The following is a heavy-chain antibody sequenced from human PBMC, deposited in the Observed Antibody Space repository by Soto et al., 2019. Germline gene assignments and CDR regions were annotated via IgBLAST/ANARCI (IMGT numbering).Heavy chain of an antibody. Sequence: QLQLQESGSGLVKPSQTLSLTCTVSGGSINSGYYSWTWIRQPPGKGLEWLGYIYHTGTTYYNTSLKSRVTISVDRSKNQFSLKLSSVTAADTAVDYCARGINYYDSSGDSWFDPWGQGTLVTVSS. J-gene: IGHJ5*02. CDR1: GGSINSGYYS. CDR3: ARGINYYDSSGDSWFDP. D-gene: IGHD3-22*01. CDR2: IYHTGTT. V-gene: IGHV4-30-2*01.